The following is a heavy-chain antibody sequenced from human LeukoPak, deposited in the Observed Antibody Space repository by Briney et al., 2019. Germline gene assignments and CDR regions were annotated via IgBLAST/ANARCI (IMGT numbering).Heavy chain of an antibody. CDR2: FDPEDGET. Sequence: ASVKVSCKVSGYTLTELSMHWERQAPGKGLEWMGGFDPEDGETIYAQKFQGRVTMTEDTSTGTAYMELSSLRSEDTAVYYCATDNNYYDSSDYYFGSWDYWGQGTLVTVSS. D-gene: IGHD3-22*01. CDR3: ATDNNYYDSSDYYFGSWDY. CDR1: GYTLTELS. V-gene: IGHV1-24*01. J-gene: IGHJ4*02.